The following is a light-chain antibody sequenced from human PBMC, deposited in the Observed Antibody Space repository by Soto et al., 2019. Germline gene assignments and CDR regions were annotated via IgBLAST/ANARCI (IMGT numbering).Light chain of an antibody. CDR2: KAS. V-gene: IGKV1-5*03. CDR3: QQYNSYSGS. CDR1: QTISSW. Sequence: DIHMTQSPSTLSLSVGDRVTITCLASQTISSWLAWYQQKPGKAPKLLIYKASTLKSGVPSRFSGSGSGTEFTLTINSLQPDDFATYYCQQYNSYSGSFGQGTKVDI. J-gene: IGKJ1*01.